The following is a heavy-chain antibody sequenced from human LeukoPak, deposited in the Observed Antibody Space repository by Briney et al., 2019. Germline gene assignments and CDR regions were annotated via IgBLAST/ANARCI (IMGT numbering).Heavy chain of an antibody. Sequence: ASVKVSCKTSGYNFISYYMHWVRQAPGQGLEWMGIINPNGGSTNYAQKFQGRVTMTRDTSTSTVYMELSSLRSEDTAVYYCARASTGGGQPGSYTMESYYFDYWGQGTLVTVSS. CDR2: INPNGGST. J-gene: IGHJ4*02. V-gene: IGHV1-46*01. CDR3: ARASTGGGQPGSYTMESYYFDY. D-gene: IGHD3-10*01. CDR1: GYNFISYY.